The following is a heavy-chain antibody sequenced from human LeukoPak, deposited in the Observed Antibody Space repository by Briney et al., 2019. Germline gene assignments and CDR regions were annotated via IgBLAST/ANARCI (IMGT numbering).Heavy chain of an antibody. CDR2: IYYSGST. J-gene: IGHJ3*02. CDR1: GGSISSYY. Sequence: SETLSLTCTVSGGSISSYYWSWIRQPPGKGLEWIGYIYYSGSTNYNPSLKSRVTISVDTSKNQFSLKLSSVTAADTAVYYCASLYSSSPHDAFDIWGQGTMVTVSS. D-gene: IGHD6-6*01. CDR3: ASLYSSSPHDAFDI. V-gene: IGHV4-59*01.